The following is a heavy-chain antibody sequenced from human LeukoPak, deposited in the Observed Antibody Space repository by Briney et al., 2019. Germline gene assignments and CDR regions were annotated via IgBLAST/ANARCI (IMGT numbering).Heavy chain of an antibody. CDR2: IYYSGST. Sequence: SETLSLICTVSGGSISSSSYYWGWIRQPPGKGLEWIGSIYYSGSTYYNPSLKSRVTISVDTSKNQFSLKLSSVTAADTAVYYCARLPLGIPLDAFDIWGQGTMVTVSS. D-gene: IGHD5-18*01. V-gene: IGHV4-39*01. J-gene: IGHJ3*02. CDR1: GGSISSSSYY. CDR3: ARLPLGIPLDAFDI.